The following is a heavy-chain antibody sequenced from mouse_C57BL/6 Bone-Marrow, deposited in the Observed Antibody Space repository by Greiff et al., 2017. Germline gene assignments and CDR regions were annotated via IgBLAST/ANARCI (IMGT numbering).Heavy chain of an antibody. J-gene: IGHJ4*01. CDR3: ASASQAYYYAMDY. Sequence: EVQVVESGGGLVKPGGSLKLSCAASGFTFSDYGMHWVRQAPEKGLEWVAYISSGSSTIYYADTVKGRFTISRDNAKNTLFLQMTSLRSEDTAMYYCASASQAYYYAMDYWGQGTSVTVSS. D-gene: IGHD3-2*02. V-gene: IGHV5-17*01. CDR2: ISSGSSTI. CDR1: GFTFSDYG.